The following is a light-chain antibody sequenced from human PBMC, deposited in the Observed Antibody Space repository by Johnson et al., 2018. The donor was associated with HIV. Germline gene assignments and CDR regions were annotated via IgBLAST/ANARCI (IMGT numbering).Light chain of an antibody. CDR2: DND. CDR1: SSNIGNNF. CDR3: GTWDSSLSAGV. V-gene: IGLV1-51*01. J-gene: IGLJ1*01. Sequence: QSMLTQPPSVSAAPGQKVTISCSGSSSNIGNNFISWYQQLPGSAPKLLIYDNDKRPLGIPDRFSGSKSGTSATLGITGLQTGDEADYYCGTWDSSLSAGVFGSGTKVTVL.